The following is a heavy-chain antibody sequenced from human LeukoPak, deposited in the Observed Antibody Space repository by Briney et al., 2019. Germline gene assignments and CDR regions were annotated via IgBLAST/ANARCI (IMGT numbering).Heavy chain of an antibody. V-gene: IGHV3-43*02. Sequence: QPGGSLRLSCAASGFTFDDYAMHWVRQAPGKGLEWVSLISGDGGSTYYADSVKGRFTISRDNSKNSLYLQMNSLRTEDTALYYCAKDGVGYCSGGSCYWGLLGDWGQGTLVTVSS. J-gene: IGHJ4*02. CDR1: GFTFDDYA. CDR2: ISGDGGST. CDR3: AKDGVGYCSGGSCYWGLLGD. D-gene: IGHD2-15*01.